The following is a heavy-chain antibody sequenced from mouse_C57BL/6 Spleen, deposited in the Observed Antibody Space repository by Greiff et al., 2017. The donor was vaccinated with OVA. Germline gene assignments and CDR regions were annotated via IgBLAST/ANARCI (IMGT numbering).Heavy chain of an antibody. J-gene: IGHJ2*01. V-gene: IGHV7-3*01. Sequence: EVQRVESGGGLVQPGGSLSLSCAASGFTFTDYYMSWVRQPPGKALEWLGFIRNKANGYTTEYSASVKGRFTISRDNSQSILYLQMNALRAEDSATYYCARYEGYGKGLDYWGQGTTLTVSS. CDR3: ARYEGYGKGLDY. CDR2: IRNKANGYTT. CDR1: GFTFTDYY. D-gene: IGHD2-1*01.